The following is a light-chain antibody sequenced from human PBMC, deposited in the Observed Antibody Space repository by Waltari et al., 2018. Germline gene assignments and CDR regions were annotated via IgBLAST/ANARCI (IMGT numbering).Light chain of an antibody. CDR1: SLRSYY. Sequence: SSELTQDPAVSVALGQTVRITCQGDSLRSYYASWYQQKPGQAPVLVIYGTNNRPSGIPDRCSGSSSGNTASLTITGAQAEDEADYYCNARDSSGNHQVFGGGTKLTVL. V-gene: IGLV3-19*01. CDR3: NARDSSGNHQV. J-gene: IGLJ2*01. CDR2: GTN.